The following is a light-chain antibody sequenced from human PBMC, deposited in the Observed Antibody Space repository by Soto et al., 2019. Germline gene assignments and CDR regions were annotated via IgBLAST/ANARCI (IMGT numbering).Light chain of an antibody. V-gene: IGLV2-14*01. CDR3: SSYTTGSTLYV. CDR2: DVS. CDR1: NRDVGAYNY. Sequence: QSALTQPASVSGSPGQSITISCTGTNRDVGAYNYVSWYQQHPGQAPRLMIFDVSHRPAGASNRFSGSKSGNTASLTISWLQAEDEADYYCSSYTTGSTLYVFGPGTKLTVL. J-gene: IGLJ1*01.